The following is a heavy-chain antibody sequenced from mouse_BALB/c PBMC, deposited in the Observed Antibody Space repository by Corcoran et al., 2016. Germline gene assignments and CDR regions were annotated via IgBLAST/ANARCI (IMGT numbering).Heavy chain of an antibody. CDR1: GYSITSGYY. V-gene: IGHV3-6*02. CDR2: ISYDGSN. J-gene: IGHJ4*01. Sequence: DVQLQESGPGLVKPSHSLSLTCSVTGYSITSGYYWNWIRQFPGNKLEWMGYISYDGSNNYNPSLKNRISITRDTSKNQFFLKLNSVTTEDTATYYCARDGYYLWYAMDYWGQGTSVTVSS. D-gene: IGHD2-3*01. CDR3: ARDGYYLWYAMDY.